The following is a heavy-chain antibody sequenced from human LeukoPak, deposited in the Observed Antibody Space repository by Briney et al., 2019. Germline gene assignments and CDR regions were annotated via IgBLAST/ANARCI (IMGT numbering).Heavy chain of an antibody. CDR3: ARDQGYSSGWSLGY. V-gene: IGHV1-69*05. CDR1: GGTFSSYA. J-gene: IGHJ4*02. Sequence: SVKVSCKASGGTFSSYAISWVRQAPGQGLEWMGRIIPIFGTANYAQKFQGRVTITTDESTSTAYMELSSLRSEDTAVYYCARDQGYSSGWSLGYGGQGTLVTVSS. D-gene: IGHD6-19*01. CDR2: IIPIFGTA.